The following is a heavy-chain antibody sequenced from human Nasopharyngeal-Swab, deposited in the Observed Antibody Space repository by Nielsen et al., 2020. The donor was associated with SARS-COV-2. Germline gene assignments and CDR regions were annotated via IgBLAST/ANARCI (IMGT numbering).Heavy chain of an antibody. CDR1: GFTFCSYS. Sequence: GGSMRLSCAASGFTFCSYSLNWVRQAPGKGLEWVSFISSSSSTIKYADSVKGRFTISRDNAKNSLYLQMNSLRAEDTAVYYCARDARLTIFGVDPPGYYGMDVWGQGTTVTVSS. D-gene: IGHD3-3*01. V-gene: IGHV3-48*04. CDR3: ARDARLTIFGVDPPGYYGMDV. CDR2: ISSSSSTI. J-gene: IGHJ6*02.